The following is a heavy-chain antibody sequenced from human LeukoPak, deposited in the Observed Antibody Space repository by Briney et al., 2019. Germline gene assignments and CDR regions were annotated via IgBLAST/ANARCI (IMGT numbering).Heavy chain of an antibody. Sequence: GMSLRLSCAASGFPFNTYAMYWVRQAPGKGLEWVAVISYDGSNKYYAESVKGRFTIPRDDSKNTLYLQMNALRADDTGVYFCARGSPPDYWGQGILVTVSS. CDR3: ARGSPPDY. CDR2: ISYDGSNK. J-gene: IGHJ4*02. CDR1: GFPFNTYA. V-gene: IGHV3-30-3*01.